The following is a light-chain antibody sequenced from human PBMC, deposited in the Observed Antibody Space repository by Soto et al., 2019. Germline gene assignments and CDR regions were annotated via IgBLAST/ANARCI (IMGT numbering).Light chain of an antibody. CDR1: SGSIASND. J-gene: IGLJ2*01. Sequence: NFMLTQPHSVSESPGKTVTISCTRSSGSIASNDVQWYQQRPGSAPTPVIYEDNQRPSGVPDRFSGSIDSSSNSASLTISGLKTEDEADYYCQSYDSSNHVVFGGGTKLTVL. V-gene: IGLV6-57*04. CDR2: EDN. CDR3: QSYDSSNHVV.